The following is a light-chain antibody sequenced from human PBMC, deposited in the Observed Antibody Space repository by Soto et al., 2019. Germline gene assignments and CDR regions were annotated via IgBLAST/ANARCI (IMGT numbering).Light chain of an antibody. CDR1: PSVSSRY. V-gene: IGKV3-20*01. J-gene: IGKJ1*01. Sequence: IVLTQSPGTLSLSPGDRATLSCRASPSVSSRYLARYQQKPGQAPGLLIYGASSRATGIPDRFSGSGSGTDFTLTISRREPEDFAVYYCQQYGRSPWTFGQGTKVEVK. CDR3: QQYGRSPWT. CDR2: GAS.